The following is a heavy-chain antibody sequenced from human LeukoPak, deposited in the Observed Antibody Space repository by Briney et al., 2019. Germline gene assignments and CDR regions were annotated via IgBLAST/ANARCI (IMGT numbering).Heavy chain of an antibody. J-gene: IGHJ2*01. CDR2: INHSGST. CDR3: ARIGSSSHWYFDL. D-gene: IGHD6-6*01. V-gene: IGHV4-34*01. Sequence: PSETLSLTCAVYGGSFSGYYWSWIRQPPGKGLEWIGEINHSGSTNYNPSLKSRVTISVDTSKNQFSLKLSSVTAADTAVYYCARIGSSSHWYFDLWAVAPWSLSPQ. CDR1: GGSFSGYY.